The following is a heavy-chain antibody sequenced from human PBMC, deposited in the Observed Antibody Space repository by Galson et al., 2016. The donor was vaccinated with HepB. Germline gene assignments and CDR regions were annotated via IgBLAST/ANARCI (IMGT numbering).Heavy chain of an antibody. CDR2: IPYDGRNI. J-gene: IGHJ4*02. D-gene: IGHD3-22*01. CDR3: ARDQNYYDTNEYDY. Sequence: SLRLSCAASGFTFSKYTMHWVRQAPGKGLEWVALIPYDGRNIYYADSVKGQFFISRDNSKNTLYLQVNSLRAEDTAVYYCARDQNYYDTNEYDYWGQGTLVTVSS. V-gene: IGHV3-30*04. CDR1: GFTFSKYT.